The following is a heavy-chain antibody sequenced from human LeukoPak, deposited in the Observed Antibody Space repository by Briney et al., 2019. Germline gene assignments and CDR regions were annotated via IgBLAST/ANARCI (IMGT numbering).Heavy chain of an antibody. CDR3: ARGVKVPLLRYFSYYMDV. Sequence: GGSLRLSCAASGFTFSSYGMHWVRQAPGKGLEWVAFMRYDGSNRNYADSVKGRFTISRDNSKNTLYLQMNSLRAEDTAVYYCARGVKVPLLRYFSYYMDVWGKGTTVTISS. D-gene: IGHD3-9*01. V-gene: IGHV3-30*02. J-gene: IGHJ6*03. CDR2: MRYDGSNR. CDR1: GFTFSSYG.